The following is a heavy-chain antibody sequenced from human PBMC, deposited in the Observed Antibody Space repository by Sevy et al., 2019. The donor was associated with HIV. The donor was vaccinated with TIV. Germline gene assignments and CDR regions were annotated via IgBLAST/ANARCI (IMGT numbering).Heavy chain of an antibody. D-gene: IGHD2-15*01. V-gene: IGHV5-51*01. CDR3: ATVAGNCNTTHCSSHGYFDN. CDR2: IYPGDSHT. Sequence: GESLKISCQASGYTFTRYWIGWVRQLPGKGLEWMGIIYPGDSHTLYSPSFQGQVTISADKSITTAFLHWNSLTAWATAMFYFATVAGNCNTTHCSSHGYFDNWGQGTLVTVSS. J-gene: IGHJ4*02. CDR1: GYTFTRYW.